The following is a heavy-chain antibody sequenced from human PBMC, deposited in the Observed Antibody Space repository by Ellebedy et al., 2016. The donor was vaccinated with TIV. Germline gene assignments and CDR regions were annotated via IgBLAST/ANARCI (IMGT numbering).Heavy chain of an antibody. CDR2: IRNDGGRD. V-gene: IGHV3-30*02. J-gene: IGHJ5*01. CDR3: TTTTGAYYRQPLAS. Sequence: GESLKISCAASGFTFSSSAMHWVRQAPGKGLESVALIRNDGGRDFYADSVRGRFTISRDVSNNTLHLQMHSLRAEDTALYYCTTTTGAYYRQPLASWGRGTLVTVSS. D-gene: IGHD1-26*01. CDR1: GFTFSSSA.